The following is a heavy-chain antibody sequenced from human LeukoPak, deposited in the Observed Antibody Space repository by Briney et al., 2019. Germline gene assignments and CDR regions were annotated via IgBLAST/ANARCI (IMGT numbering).Heavy chain of an antibody. V-gene: IGHV1-18*01. Sequence: GASVKVSCRASGYTFTKNGISWVRQAPGQGLEWMGWISTYKGNTNYAQKLQGRVTLTTGTSTSTAYMELRSLRSDDTAVYYCARDVSHGLDIWGQGTVVTVSS. J-gene: IGHJ3*02. CDR2: ISTYKGNT. CDR3: ARDVSHGLDI. D-gene: IGHD2-8*01. CDR1: GYTFTKNG.